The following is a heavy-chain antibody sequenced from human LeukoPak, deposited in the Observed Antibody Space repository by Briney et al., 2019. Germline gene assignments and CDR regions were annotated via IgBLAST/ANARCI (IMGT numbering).Heavy chain of an antibody. V-gene: IGHV3-30-3*01. J-gene: IGHJ4*02. Sequence: TGGSLRLSCAASGFTFSNAWMSWVRQAPGKGLEWVAVISYDGSNKYYADSVKGRFTISRDNSKNTLYLQMNSLRAEDTAVYYCARVRGSYVGFDYWGQGTLVTVSS. CDR3: ARVRGSYVGFDY. CDR1: GFTFSNAW. CDR2: ISYDGSNK. D-gene: IGHD1-26*01.